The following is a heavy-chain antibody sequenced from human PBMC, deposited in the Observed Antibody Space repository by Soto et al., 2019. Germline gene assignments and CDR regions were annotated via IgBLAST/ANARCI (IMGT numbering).Heavy chain of an antibody. Sequence: QVTLKESGPVLVKPTETLTLTCTVSGFSLSNARMGVSWIRQPPGKALEWLAHIFSNDEKSYSTSLKSRLTISKDTSKSQVVLTMTNMDPVDTATYYCARIQTPYYDFWSGYPNFDYWGQGTLVTVSS. CDR2: IFSNDEK. CDR3: ARIQTPYYDFWSGYPNFDY. CDR1: GFSLSNARMG. V-gene: IGHV2-26*01. D-gene: IGHD3-3*01. J-gene: IGHJ4*02.